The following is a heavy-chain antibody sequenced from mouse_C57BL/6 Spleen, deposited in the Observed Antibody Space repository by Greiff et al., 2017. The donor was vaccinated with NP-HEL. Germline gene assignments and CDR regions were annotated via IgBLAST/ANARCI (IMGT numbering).Heavy chain of an antibody. CDR1: GFSFNTYA. Sequence: EVQRVESGGGLVQPKGSLKLSCAASGFSFNTYAMNWVRQAPGKGLEWVARIRSTSNNYATYYADSVKDRFTISRDDSESMLYLQMNNLKTEDTAMYSCVSMRSPGLFAYWGQRTLVTVSA. J-gene: IGHJ3*01. D-gene: IGHD1-3*01. CDR3: VSMRSPGLFAY. CDR2: IRSTSNNYAT. V-gene: IGHV10-1*01.